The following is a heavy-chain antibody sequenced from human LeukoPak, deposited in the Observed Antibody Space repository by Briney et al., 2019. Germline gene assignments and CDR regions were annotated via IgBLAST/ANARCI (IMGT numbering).Heavy chain of an antibody. CDR1: GYTFTSYV. J-gene: IGHJ6*02. CDR3: ARSVSTSWSYYYYGMDV. Sequence: ASVKVSCKASGYTFTSYVINWVRQATGQGLEWMGWMNPNSGNTGYAQKFQGRVTMTRNTSISTAYMELSSLRSEDTAVYYCARSVSTSWSYYYYGMDVWGQGTTVTVSS. CDR2: MNPNSGNT. V-gene: IGHV1-8*01. D-gene: IGHD2-2*01.